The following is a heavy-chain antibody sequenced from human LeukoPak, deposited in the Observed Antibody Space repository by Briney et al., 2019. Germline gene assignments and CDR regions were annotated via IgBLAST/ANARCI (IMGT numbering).Heavy chain of an antibody. CDR3: VVSPNQDFFDY. Sequence: SETLSVTCTVSGISINSHYLNWIRQPTGKGLEWIGHIYGSGRTNYNPSLKSRVTMSVDTSKRQFSLNLKSLTAADTAVYYCVVSPNQDFFDYWGQGPLVTVSS. V-gene: IGHV4-4*09. J-gene: IGHJ4*02. CDR2: IYGSGRT. CDR1: GISINSHY.